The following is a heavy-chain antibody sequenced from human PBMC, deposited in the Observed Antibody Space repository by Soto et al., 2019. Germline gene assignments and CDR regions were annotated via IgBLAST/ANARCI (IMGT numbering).Heavy chain of an antibody. D-gene: IGHD3-10*01. J-gene: IGHJ5*02. V-gene: IGHV3-21*01. CDR1: VFTFSSYS. CDR2: ISSSSSYI. Sequence: PWWFLRLSCSASVFTFSSYSMNWFRQAPGKGLEWVSSISSSSSYIYYADSVKGRFTISRDNAKNSLYLQMNSLRAEDTAVYYCARDRGKGFDPWGQGTLVTAPQ. CDR3: ARDRGKGFDP.